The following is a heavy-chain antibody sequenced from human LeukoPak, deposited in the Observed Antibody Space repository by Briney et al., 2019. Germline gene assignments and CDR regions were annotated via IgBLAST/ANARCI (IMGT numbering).Heavy chain of an antibody. Sequence: GGSLRLSCAASGFAVSTNYMSWVRQAPGKGPESFSLIYSGGSTYYADSVKGRFTISRDNSKNTLYLQMNSLRDDDTAVYYCARDAGVRGVRDGDIWGPGTMVTVSS. CDR3: ARDAGVRGVRDGDI. V-gene: IGHV3-66*01. CDR2: IYSGGST. J-gene: IGHJ3*02. D-gene: IGHD3-10*01. CDR1: GFAVSTNY.